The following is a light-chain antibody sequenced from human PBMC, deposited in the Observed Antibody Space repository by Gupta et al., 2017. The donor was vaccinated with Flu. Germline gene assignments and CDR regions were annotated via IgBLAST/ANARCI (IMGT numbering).Light chain of an antibody. CDR2: EIS. V-gene: IGKV2-24*01. CDR1: QSLVPSDGNTY. CDR3: KQAKKIPWR. Sequence: IVMTQTPLSSPVTLGQPASISCRSSQSLVPSDGNTYLSWLQQRPGQPPRLLIYEISKRFSGVPDRFSGSGAGTDFTLKITRVEAEDVGVYYCKQAKKIPWRFGQGTKLEFK. J-gene: IGKJ1*01.